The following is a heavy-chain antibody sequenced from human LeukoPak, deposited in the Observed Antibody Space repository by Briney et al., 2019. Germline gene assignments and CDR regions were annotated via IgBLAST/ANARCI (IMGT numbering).Heavy chain of an antibody. J-gene: IGHJ4*02. V-gene: IGHV3-11*01. CDR3: SRDPRHSDY. CDR2: ISGSSSDV. Sequence: GGSLRLSCAASGFTFSDSYMTWIRQAPGRGLELLSYISGSSSDVNYIDSVRGRFTISRDNAKNSLYLHMNSLTVEDTAVYYCSRDPRHSDYWGQGTLVTVSS. CDR1: GFTFSDSY.